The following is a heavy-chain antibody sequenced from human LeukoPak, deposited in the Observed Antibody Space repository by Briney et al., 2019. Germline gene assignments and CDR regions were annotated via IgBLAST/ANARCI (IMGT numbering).Heavy chain of an antibody. CDR1: GYTFTSYG. D-gene: IGHD6-13*01. CDR3: ARDIRWAAGNDFDY. CDR2: ISAYNGNT. J-gene: IGHJ4*02. V-gene: IGHV1-18*01. Sequence: GASVKVSCKASGYTFTSYGIGWVRQAPGQGLEWMGWISAYNGNTNYAQKLQGRVTMTTDTSTSTAYMELRGLRSDDTAVYYCARDIRWAAGNDFDYWGQGTLVTVSS.